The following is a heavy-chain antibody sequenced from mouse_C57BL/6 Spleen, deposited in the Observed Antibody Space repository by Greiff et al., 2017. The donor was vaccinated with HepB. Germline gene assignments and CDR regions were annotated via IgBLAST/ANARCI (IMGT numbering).Heavy chain of an antibody. Sequence: QVQLQQSGAELVKPGASVKLSCKASGYTFTSYWMHWVKQRPGQGLEWIGMIHPNSGSTNYNEKFKSKATLTVDKSSSTAYMQLSSLTSEDSAVYYCARVGIYYYGSSYDWGQGTTLTVSS. CDR1: GYTFTSYW. D-gene: IGHD1-1*01. J-gene: IGHJ2*01. CDR2: IHPNSGST. CDR3: ARVGIYYYGSSYD. V-gene: IGHV1-64*01.